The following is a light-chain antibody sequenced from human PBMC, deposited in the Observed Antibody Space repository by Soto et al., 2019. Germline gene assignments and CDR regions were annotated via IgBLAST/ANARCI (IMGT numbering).Light chain of an antibody. J-gene: IGLJ2*01. Sequence: QSALTQPASVSGSPGQSITISCTGTSSDVGGYKYVSWYQHHPGKAPKLMIYEVSNRPSGVSNRFSGSKSGNTASLTISGLQAEDEADYCSSYTSSSTLVFGGGTKLTVL. CDR2: EVS. CDR1: SSDVGGYKY. CDR3: SSYTSSSTLV. V-gene: IGLV2-14*01.